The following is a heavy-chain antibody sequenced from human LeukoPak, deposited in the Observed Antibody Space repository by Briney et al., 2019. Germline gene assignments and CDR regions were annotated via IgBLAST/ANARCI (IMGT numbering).Heavy chain of an antibody. CDR2: MNPNSGNT. J-gene: IGHJ6*03. CDR3: AKEGEYSGSDLGYYYYYMDV. Sequence: ASVKVSCKASGYTFTSYDINWVRQATGQGLEWMGWMNPNSGNTGYAQKFQGRVTMTRNTSISTAYMELSSLRAEDTAVYYCAKEGEYSGSDLGYYYYYMDVWGKGTTVTISS. V-gene: IGHV1-8*01. CDR1: GYTFTSYD. D-gene: IGHD5-12*01.